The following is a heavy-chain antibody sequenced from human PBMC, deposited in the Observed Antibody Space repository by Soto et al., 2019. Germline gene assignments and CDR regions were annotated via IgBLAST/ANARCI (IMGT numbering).Heavy chain of an antibody. V-gene: IGHV5-10-1*01. Sequence: GESLKISCKGPGYSFTSYWISWVRQMPGKGLEWMGRIDPSDSYTNYSPSFQGHVTISADKSISTAYLQWSSLKALDTAMYYCARYITRGYYYYGMDVWGQGTTVTVSS. D-gene: IGHD1-20*01. CDR2: IDPSDSYT. CDR3: ARYITRGYYYYGMDV. CDR1: GYSFTSYW. J-gene: IGHJ6*02.